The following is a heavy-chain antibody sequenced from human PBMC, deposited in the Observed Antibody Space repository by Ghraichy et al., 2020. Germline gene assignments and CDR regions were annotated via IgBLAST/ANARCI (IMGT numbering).Heavy chain of an antibody. V-gene: IGHV3-21*01. D-gene: IGHD6-13*01. CDR2: ISSSSSYI. J-gene: IGHJ4*02. CDR3: ARDVAAAHDY. Sequence: GGSLRLSCAASGFTFSSYSMNWVRQAPGKGLEWVSSISSSSSYIYYADSVKGRFTISRDNAKNSLYLQVNSLRAEDTAVYFCARDVAAAHDYWGQGTLVTVSS. CDR1: GFTFSSYS.